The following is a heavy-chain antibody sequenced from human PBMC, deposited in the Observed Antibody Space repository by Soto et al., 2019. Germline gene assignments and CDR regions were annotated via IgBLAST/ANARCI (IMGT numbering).Heavy chain of an antibody. Sequence: GGSVRLSCSASVFTFSIYWMSWVRQAPGKGLEWVANIKQDGSEKYYVDSVKGRFTISRDNAKNSLYLQMNSLRAEDTAVDYCARQIYRLENWCDPCVQGKLGTGSS. V-gene: IGHV3-7*03. CDR2: IKQDGSEK. J-gene: IGHJ5*02. CDR1: VFTFSIYW. D-gene: IGHD6-19*01. CDR3: ARQIYRLENWCDP.